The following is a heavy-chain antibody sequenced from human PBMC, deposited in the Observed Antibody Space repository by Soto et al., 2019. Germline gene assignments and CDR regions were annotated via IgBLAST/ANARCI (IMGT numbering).Heavy chain of an antibody. J-gene: IGHJ5*02. CDR1: GGSVSNPGYS. Sequence: QLQLQESGSGLVKPSQTLSLSCAVSGGSVSNPGYSWTWIRQPPGKGLEWIGYIFYDGSTYYNPSLQSRLTMSLDRSKNQFSLKLSSVTASDTAVYYCAIGRDWFDPWGQGTLVTVSS. CDR3: AIGRDWFDP. V-gene: IGHV4-30-2*01. CDR2: IFYDGST.